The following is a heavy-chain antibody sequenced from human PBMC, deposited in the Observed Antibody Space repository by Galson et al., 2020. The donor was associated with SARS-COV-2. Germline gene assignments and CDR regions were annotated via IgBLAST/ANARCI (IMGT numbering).Heavy chain of an antibody. Sequence: GESLKISCAASGFTFSSYWMSWVRQAPGKGLEWVANIKQDGSEKYYVDSVKGRFTISRDNAKNSLYLQMNSLRAEDTAVYYCARYQRWLQLSYYYGMDVWCQGTTGTVSS. CDR3: ARYQRWLQLSYYYGMDV. D-gene: IGHD5-12*01. J-gene: IGHJ6*02. CDR2: IKQDGSEK. V-gene: IGHV3-7*01. CDR1: GFTFSSYW.